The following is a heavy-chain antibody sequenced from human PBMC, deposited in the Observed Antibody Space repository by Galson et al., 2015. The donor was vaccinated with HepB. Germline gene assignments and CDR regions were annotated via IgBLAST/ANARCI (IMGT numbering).Heavy chain of an antibody. V-gene: IGHV3-23*01. CDR3: AKVGYYGLGSPGWAEYFQH. D-gene: IGHD3-10*01. J-gene: IGHJ1*01. Sequence: SLRLSCAASGFTFSSYAMSWVRQAPGKGLEWVSAISGSGGSTYYADSVKGRFAISRDNSKNTLYLQMNSLRAEDTAVYYCAKVGYYGLGSPGWAEYFQHWGQGTQV. CDR2: ISGSGGST. CDR1: GFTFSSYA.